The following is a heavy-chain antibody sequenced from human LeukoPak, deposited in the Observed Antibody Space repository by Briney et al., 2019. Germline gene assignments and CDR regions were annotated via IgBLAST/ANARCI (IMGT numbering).Heavy chain of an antibody. CDR2: ISAYNGNT. D-gene: IGHD3-16*02. J-gene: IGHJ4*02. V-gene: IGHV1-18*01. CDR1: GYTFTSYG. CDR3: ARDRTGRIIDFDF. Sequence: ASVKVSCKASGYTFTSYGISWVRQAPGQGLERMGWISAYNGNTNYAQKLQGRVTMTTDTSTSTAYMEARSLRFDDTAVYYCARDRTGRIIDFDFWGQGTLVTVSS.